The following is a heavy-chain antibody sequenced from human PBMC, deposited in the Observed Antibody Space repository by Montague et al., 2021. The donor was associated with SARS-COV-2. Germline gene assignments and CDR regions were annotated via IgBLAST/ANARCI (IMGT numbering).Heavy chain of an antibody. D-gene: IGHD3-10*01. V-gene: IGHV3-74*01. CDR3: AKYYVSGNYGFDL. Sequence: SLRLSCAASGFTLSSYWMHWVPQAPGKGLVWVSRINSDGSNTNYADSVKGRFTISRDNAKNTLYLQMISLRAEDTAVYYCAKYYVSGNYGFDLWGQGTMVTVSS. CDR2: INSDGSNT. CDR1: GFTLSSYW. J-gene: IGHJ3*01.